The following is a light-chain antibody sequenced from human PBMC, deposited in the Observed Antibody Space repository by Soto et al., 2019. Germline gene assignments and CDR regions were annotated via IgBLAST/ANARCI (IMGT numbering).Light chain of an antibody. CDR1: QTISSH. Sequence: DIQMTQSPSSLSASVGDRVIITCRASQTISSHLNWYQQKPGKAPNLLVYAASSLQSGVPSRFTGSGSGTDFTLTISSLQPEDFAIYYCQQYNNWPTFGQGTRLEIK. CDR2: AAS. J-gene: IGKJ5*01. V-gene: IGKV1-39*01. CDR3: QQYNNWPT.